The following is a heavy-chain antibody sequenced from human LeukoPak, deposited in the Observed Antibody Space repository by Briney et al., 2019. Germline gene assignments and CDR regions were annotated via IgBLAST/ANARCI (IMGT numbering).Heavy chain of an antibody. CDR1: GGSFSGYY. Sequence: SETLSLTCAVYGGSFSGYYWSWIRQPPGKGLEWIGEINHSGSTNYNPSLKSRVTISVDTSKNQFSLKLSSVTAADTAVYYCARDLLEVGFDYWGQGTLVTVSS. J-gene: IGHJ4*02. D-gene: IGHD3-10*01. CDR2: INHSGST. CDR3: ARDLLEVGFDY. V-gene: IGHV4-34*01.